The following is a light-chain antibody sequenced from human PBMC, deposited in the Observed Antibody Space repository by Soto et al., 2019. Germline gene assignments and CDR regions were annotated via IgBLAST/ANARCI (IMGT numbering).Light chain of an antibody. Sequence: QSALTQPPSASGSPGQAVTLSCTGTSSDVGGYNYVSWYQQYPGRDPKLMIDEVTKRPSGVPDRFSGSKSGNTASLTVSGLQAVVEAEYYCRSYAASNNFYFVFGGGTTLTVL. CDR1: SSDVGGYNY. J-gene: IGLJ3*02. CDR3: RSYAASNNFYFV. CDR2: EVT. V-gene: IGLV2-8*01.